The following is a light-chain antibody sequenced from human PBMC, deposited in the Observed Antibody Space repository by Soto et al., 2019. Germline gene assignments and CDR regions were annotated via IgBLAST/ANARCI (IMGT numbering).Light chain of an antibody. Sequence: DIQMTQCPSTLPASLGDRVTITCRASQSISNWLAWYQQKPGTAPKVLIYHASNLQSGVPSRFSGSGSGTEFTLTISSLQPEDLATYYCQHRHSYPLTFGGGTKVDIK. CDR1: QSISNW. CDR2: HAS. J-gene: IGKJ4*01. V-gene: IGKV1-5*01. CDR3: QHRHSYPLT.